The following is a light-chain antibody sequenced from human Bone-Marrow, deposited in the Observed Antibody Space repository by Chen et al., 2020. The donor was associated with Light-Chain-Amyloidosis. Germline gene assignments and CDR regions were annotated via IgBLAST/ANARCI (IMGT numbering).Light chain of an antibody. J-gene: IGKJ4*01. V-gene: IGKV3-20*01. CDR3: QQYGTSPLT. CDR1: QTISSNS. CDR2: GSS. Sequence: EIVLTQSPGTLSLSPGEGANLSCRASQTISSNSLTWYHQKFGQAPRLLIYGSSSRATGIPDRFTGSGSGTDFTLTINRLEPEDLAMYYWQQYGTSPLTFGGGTKVEIK.